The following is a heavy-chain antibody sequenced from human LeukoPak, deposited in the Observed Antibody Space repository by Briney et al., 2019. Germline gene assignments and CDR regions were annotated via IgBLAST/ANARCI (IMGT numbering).Heavy chain of an antibody. CDR1: GLTFKNAW. J-gene: IGHJ6*02. D-gene: IGHD3-3*01. CDR2: IKSKTEGGTT. Sequence: GGSLRLSCAASGLTFKNAWMNWVRQAPGKGLEWIGRIKSKTEGGTTDYSGPVKGRFIISRDDSKNTVYLQMNSLKTEDTGIYYCTTATLLRFSGWTVLTHEGMDVWGQGTTVTVSS. V-gene: IGHV3-15*01. CDR3: TTATLLRFSGWTVLTHEGMDV.